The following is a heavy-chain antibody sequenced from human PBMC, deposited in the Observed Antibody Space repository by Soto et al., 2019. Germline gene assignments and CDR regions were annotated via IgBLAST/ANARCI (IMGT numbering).Heavy chain of an antibody. CDR1: GFTFSSYW. CDR3: ARDDSNYAWYYYGMDV. D-gene: IGHD4-4*01. Sequence: PGGSLRLSCAASGFTFSSYWMSWVRQAPGKGLEWVANIKQDGSEKYYVDSVKGRFTISRDNAKNSLYLQMNSLRAEDTAVYYCARDDSNYAWYYYGMDVWGQGTTVTVSS. CDR2: IKQDGSEK. J-gene: IGHJ6*02. V-gene: IGHV3-7*01.